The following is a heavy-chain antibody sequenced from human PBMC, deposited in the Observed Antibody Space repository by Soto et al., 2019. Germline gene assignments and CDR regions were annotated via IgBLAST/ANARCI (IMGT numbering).Heavy chain of an antibody. V-gene: IGHV3-30-3*01. J-gene: IGHJ4*02. CDR1: GFTFSSYA. D-gene: IGHD3-16*01. CDR2: ISYDGSNK. CDR3: ARDVMITFGGVNNY. Sequence: GGSLRLSCAASGFTFSSYAMHWVLQAPGKGLEWVAVISYDGSNKYYADSVKGRFTISRDNSKNTLYLQMNSLRAEDTAVYYCARDVMITFGGVNNYWGQGTLVTVSS.